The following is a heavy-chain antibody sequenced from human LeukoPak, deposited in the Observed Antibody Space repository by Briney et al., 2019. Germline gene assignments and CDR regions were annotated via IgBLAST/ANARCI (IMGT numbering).Heavy chain of an antibody. J-gene: IGHJ5*02. CDR1: GGSINNGGYY. CDR2: IYYSGSS. CDR3: ARTQLWSENWFGP. Sequence: SQTLSLTCTVSGGSINNGGYYWSWIRQHPGKGLEWIGYIYYSGSSYYNPSLRSRVTISVDTSKNQFSLNLSSVTAADTAVYYCARTQLWSENWFGPWGQGTLVTVSS. D-gene: IGHD5-18*01. V-gene: IGHV4-31*03.